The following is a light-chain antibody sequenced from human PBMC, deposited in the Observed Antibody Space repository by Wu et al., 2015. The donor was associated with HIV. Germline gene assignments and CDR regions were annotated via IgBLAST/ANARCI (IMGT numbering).Light chain of an antibody. CDR1: RSVRSY. V-gene: IGKV1-39*01. CDR2: AAS. J-gene: IGKJ1*01. CDR3: QKYNTAPWT. Sequence: DIQMTQSPSSLSASVGDRVTITCRASRSVRSYLNWYQQKPGKAPNLLIYAASGLQSGVPSRFSGSGSGTDFTLTISSLQPEDFATYYCQKYNTAPWTFGQGTKVEMK.